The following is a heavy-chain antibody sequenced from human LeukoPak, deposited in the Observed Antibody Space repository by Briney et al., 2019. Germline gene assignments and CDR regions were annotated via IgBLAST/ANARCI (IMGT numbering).Heavy chain of an antibody. J-gene: IGHJ4*02. D-gene: IGHD3-10*01. CDR2: IKQDGSEK. Sequence: GGSLRLSCAASGFTFRRYWMSWTRQASGKGLEWMANIKQDGSEKYYVASEKGRFTISRDNAKYSLYLRMNSLRAEDTAVYFCVGLGENYWGQGSLVTVSS. CDR3: VGLGENY. V-gene: IGHV3-7*01. CDR1: GFTFRRYW.